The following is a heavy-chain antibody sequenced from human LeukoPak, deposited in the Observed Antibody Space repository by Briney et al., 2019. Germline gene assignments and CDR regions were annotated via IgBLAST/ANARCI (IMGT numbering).Heavy chain of an antibody. CDR2: IYYSGST. J-gene: IGHJ3*02. D-gene: IGHD2-15*01. V-gene: IGHV4-59*01. CDR1: GGSISSYY. CDR3: ASNSGLRVVYAFDI. Sequence: SETLSLTCTVSGGSISSYYWSWIRQPPGKGLEWIGYIYYSGSTNYNPSLKSRVTISVDTSKNQFSLKLSSVTAADTAVYYCASNSGLRVVYAFDIWGQGTMDTVSS.